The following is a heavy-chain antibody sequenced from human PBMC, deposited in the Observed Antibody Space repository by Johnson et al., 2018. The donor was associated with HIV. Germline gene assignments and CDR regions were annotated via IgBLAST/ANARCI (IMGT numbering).Heavy chain of an antibody. CDR2: ISFNGTNK. Sequence: QVQLVESGGGVVQPGRSLRLSCAASRFTFSSYAMHWVRQAPGKGLEWVAVISFNGTNKYYADSVKGRFTISRDNSKNTLYLQMNSLRAEDTAVYYCARDANEFVLGIVNDAFDMWGQWTMVTVSS. CDR1: RFTFSSYA. D-gene: IGHD2-21*01. V-gene: IGHV3-30-3*01. J-gene: IGHJ3*02. CDR3: ARDANEFVLGIVNDAFDM.